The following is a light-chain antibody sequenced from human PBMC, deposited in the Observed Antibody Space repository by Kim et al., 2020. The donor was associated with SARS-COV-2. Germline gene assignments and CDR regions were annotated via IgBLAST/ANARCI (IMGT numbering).Light chain of an antibody. CDR2: NDN. CDR1: RPNVGSHI. Sequence: ELTQPPSAWGTPGQRVTISCSGSRPNVGSHIVNWFQQLPGTAPKLLLYNDNRRPSGVPDRFSGSRSGTSASLAISGPQSEDEADYYCATWDYSLNGWVFGGGTQLTVL. J-gene: IGLJ3*02. CDR3: ATWDYSLNGWV. V-gene: IGLV1-44*01.